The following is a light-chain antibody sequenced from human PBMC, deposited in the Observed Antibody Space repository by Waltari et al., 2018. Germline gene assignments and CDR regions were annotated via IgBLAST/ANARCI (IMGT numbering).Light chain of an antibody. CDR2: DTP. CDR3: QQRNNWPIT. CDR1: QSASNF. Sequence: EIVLTQSPGTLSLSPGERATLSCRASQSASNFLAWDQQKPGQAPSPLIYDTPNRATGVPARFSGSGSGTDFTLTINSLEPDDFAVYFCQQRNNWPITFGQGTRLEIK. V-gene: IGKV3-11*01. J-gene: IGKJ5*01.